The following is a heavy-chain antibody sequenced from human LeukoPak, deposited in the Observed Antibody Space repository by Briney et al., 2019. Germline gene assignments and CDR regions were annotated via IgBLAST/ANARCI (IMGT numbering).Heavy chain of an antibody. CDR3: AGDQPFPAGEPYGMDV. CDR2: IYSGGST. CDR1: GFTVSSNY. J-gene: IGHJ6*02. Sequence: PGGSLRLSCAASGFTVSSNYMSWVRQAPGKGLEWVSVIYSGGSTYYADSVKGRFTISRDNSKNTLYLQMNSPRAEDTAVYYCAGDQPFPAGEPYGMDVWGQGTTVTVSS. V-gene: IGHV3-66*01. D-gene: IGHD6-13*01.